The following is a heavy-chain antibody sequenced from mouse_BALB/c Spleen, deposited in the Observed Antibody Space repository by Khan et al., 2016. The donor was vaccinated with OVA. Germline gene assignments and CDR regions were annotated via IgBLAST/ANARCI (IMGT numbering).Heavy chain of an antibody. CDR2: ISSTGTYT. Sequence: EVELVESGGGLVKPGGSLKLSCEVSGFAFNSYDMSWVRQTPEKRLEWVATISSTGTYTYYPDSVKGRFTISRDTARNTLYLQMSSLRSEDTALYYCTRPSYYGNPWFTYWVQGTLVTVSA. V-gene: IGHV5-9*02. CDR3: TRPSYYGNPWFTY. CDR1: GFAFNSYD. J-gene: IGHJ3*01. D-gene: IGHD2-10*01.